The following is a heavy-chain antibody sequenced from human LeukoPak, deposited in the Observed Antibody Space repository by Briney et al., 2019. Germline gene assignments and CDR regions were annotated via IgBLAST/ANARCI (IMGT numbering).Heavy chain of an antibody. J-gene: IGHJ4*02. Sequence: PSETLSLTCTVSGGSISSGGYYWSWIRQHPGKGLEWIGYIYYSGSTYYNPSLKSRATISVDTSKNQFSLKLSSVTAADTAVYYCARVGAAAGSYYFDYWGQGTLVTVSS. CDR3: ARVGAAAGSYYFDY. CDR1: GGSISSGGYY. CDR2: IYYSGST. D-gene: IGHD6-13*01. V-gene: IGHV4-31*03.